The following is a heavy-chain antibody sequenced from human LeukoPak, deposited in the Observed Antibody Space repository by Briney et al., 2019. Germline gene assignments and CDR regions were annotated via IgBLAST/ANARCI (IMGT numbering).Heavy chain of an antibody. J-gene: IGHJ4*02. D-gene: IGHD6-19*01. CDR1: GGSISSGDYY. V-gene: IGHV4-30-4*01. CDR2: IYHTGSF. Sequence: SETLSLTCTVSGGSISSGDYYWSWIRQPPGKGLEWIGFIYHTGSFHYNPSLKSRVAISVDTSKNQFSLQLNSVTPEDTAVYYCARDYSSGSFDYWGQGTLVTVSS. CDR3: ARDYSSGSFDY.